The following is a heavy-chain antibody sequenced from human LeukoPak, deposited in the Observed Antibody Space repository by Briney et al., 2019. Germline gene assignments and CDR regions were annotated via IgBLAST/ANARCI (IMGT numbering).Heavy chain of an antibody. CDR3: VRGYYDGSGYYGPYFDY. D-gene: IGHD3-22*01. CDR2: ISSTSSTI. Sequence: GGSLRLSCAASGFTFSSYSMNWVRQTPGKGLEWISYISSTSSTIYFADPVKGRFTISRDNAKNTLYLQMNSLTAEDTAVYYCVRGYYDGSGYYGPYFDYWGQGTLVTVSS. CDR1: GFTFSSYS. V-gene: IGHV3-48*04. J-gene: IGHJ4*02.